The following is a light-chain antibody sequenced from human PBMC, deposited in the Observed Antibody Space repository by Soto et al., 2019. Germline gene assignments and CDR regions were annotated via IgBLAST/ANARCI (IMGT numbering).Light chain of an antibody. V-gene: IGKV1-5*03. CDR3: QQYNGYPLT. CDR1: QSISSW. J-gene: IGKJ4*01. CDR2: KAS. Sequence: DIQMTQSPSTLSASVGDRVTITCLASQSISSWLAWYQQKPGKAPNLLISKASSLESRVPSRFSGSGSGTEFTLTISSLQPDDFGTYYCQQYNGYPLTFGGGTKIEIK.